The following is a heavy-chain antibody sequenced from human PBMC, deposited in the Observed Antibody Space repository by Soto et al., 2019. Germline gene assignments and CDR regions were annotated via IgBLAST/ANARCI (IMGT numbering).Heavy chain of an antibody. CDR1: GYIFVSYD. V-gene: IGHV1-8*01. Sequence: QVQLVQSGAEVKKPGAPVKVSCKASGYIFVSYDINWVRQATGQGLGWMGWMSPNSGNTGYAQKFQGRVIMTRDTSTSTAYMELSSLRSEDTAVYYCARSCQGDGGYDLWGQGTLVTVSS. J-gene: IGHJ4*02. CDR2: MSPNSGNT. D-gene: IGHD5-12*01. CDR3: ARSCQGDGGYDL.